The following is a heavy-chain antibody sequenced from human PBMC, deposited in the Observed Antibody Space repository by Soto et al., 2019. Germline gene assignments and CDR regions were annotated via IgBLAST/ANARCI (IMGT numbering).Heavy chain of an antibody. J-gene: IGHJ4*02. D-gene: IGHD3-16*01. V-gene: IGHV3-23*01. Sequence: PGGSLRLSCAASVFTSSTSPMTCVRQSPGKGLEWVSAISSYGVHTYYADSVKGRFTISRDNSKNTLYLQMHSLRADDTALYYCEKNYAEDAAFFDNWGQGTLVTVSS. CDR2: ISSYGVHT. CDR3: EKNYAEDAAFFDN. CDR1: VFTSSTSP.